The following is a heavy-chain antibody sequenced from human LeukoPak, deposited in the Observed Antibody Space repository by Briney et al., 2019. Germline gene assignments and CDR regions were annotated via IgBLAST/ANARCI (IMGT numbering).Heavy chain of an antibody. J-gene: IGHJ3*01. Sequence: PGESLKISCKGSGYSFTNYWIGWVRQMPGKGLEWMGIIYPGDSDIRNSPSFQGQVTISSDKSISTVYLQWSSLKASDTAMYYCARDGPVPATADASDFWGQGTKVTVSS. CDR1: GYSFTNYW. D-gene: IGHD2-2*01. CDR3: ARDGPVPATADASDF. CDR2: IYPGDSDI. V-gene: IGHV5-51*01.